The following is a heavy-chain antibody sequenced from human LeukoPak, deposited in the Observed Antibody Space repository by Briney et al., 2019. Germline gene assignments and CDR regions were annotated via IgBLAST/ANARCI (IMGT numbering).Heavy chain of an antibody. Sequence: GGSLRLSCAASGFTFSSYSMNWVRQAPGKGLEYISYISSSSSTIYYADSVKGRFTISRDNAKNSLYLQMDSLRDEDTAVYYCARASGSHFDYWGQGTLVTVSS. CDR3: ARASGSHFDY. CDR1: GFTFSSYS. D-gene: IGHD5-12*01. CDR2: ISSSSSTI. V-gene: IGHV3-48*02. J-gene: IGHJ4*02.